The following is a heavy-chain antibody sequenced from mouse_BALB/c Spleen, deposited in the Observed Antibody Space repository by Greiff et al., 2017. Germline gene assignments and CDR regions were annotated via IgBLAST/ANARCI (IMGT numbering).Heavy chain of an antibody. CDR3: ARGTVDY. J-gene: IGHJ4*01. CDR2: ISSGGSYT. CDR1: GFTFSSYV. V-gene: IGHV5-9-4*01. Sequence: DVMLVESGGGLVKPGGSLKLSCAASGFTFSSYVMSWVRQSPEKRLEWVAEISSGGSYTYYPDTVTGRFTISRDNAKNTLYLEMSSLRSEDTAMYYCARGTVDYWGQGTSVTVSS.